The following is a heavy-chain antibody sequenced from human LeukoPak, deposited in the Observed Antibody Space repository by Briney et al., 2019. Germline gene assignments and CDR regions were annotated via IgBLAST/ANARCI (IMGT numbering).Heavy chain of an antibody. Sequence: ASVKVSCKASGGTFSSYAISWVRQAPGQGLEWMGIINPSGGSTSYAQEFQGRVTMTRDTSTSTVYMELSSLRSEDTAVYYCARGRGVTKWFDPWGQGTLVTVSS. D-gene: IGHD4-17*01. CDR1: GGTFSSYA. CDR2: INPSGGST. J-gene: IGHJ5*02. V-gene: IGHV1-46*01. CDR3: ARGRGVTKWFDP.